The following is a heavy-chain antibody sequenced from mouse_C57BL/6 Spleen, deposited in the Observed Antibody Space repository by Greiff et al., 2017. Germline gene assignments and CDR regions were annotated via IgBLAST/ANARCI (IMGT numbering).Heavy chain of an antibody. CDR3: ARSPYDYDVDYAMDY. D-gene: IGHD2-4*01. J-gene: IGHJ4*01. Sequence: QVQLKQPGAELVMPGASVKLSCKASGYTFTSYWMHWVKQRPGQGLEWIGEIDPSDSYTNYNQKFKGKSTLTVDKSSSTAYMQLSSLTSEDSAVYYCARSPYDYDVDYAMDYWGQGTSVTVSS. V-gene: IGHV1-69*01. CDR1: GYTFTSYW. CDR2: IDPSDSYT.